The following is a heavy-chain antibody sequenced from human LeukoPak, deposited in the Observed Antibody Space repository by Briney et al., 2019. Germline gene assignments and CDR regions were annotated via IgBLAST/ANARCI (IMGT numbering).Heavy chain of an antibody. V-gene: IGHV3-21*01. Sequence: PGGSLRLSCAASGFTFSSYSMNWVRQAPGKGLEWVSSISSSSSYIYYADSVKGRFTISRDNAKNSLHLQMNSLRAEDTAVYYCARAYGSGSYCPNYWGQGTLVAVSS. J-gene: IGHJ4*02. D-gene: IGHD3-10*01. CDR1: GFTFSSYS. CDR2: ISSSSSYI. CDR3: ARAYGSGSYCPNY.